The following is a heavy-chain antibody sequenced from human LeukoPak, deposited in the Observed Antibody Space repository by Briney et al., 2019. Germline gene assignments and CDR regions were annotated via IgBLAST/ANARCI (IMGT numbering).Heavy chain of an antibody. V-gene: IGHV1-46*01. J-gene: IGHJ5*02. CDR2: INPSGGST. Sequence: ASVKVSCKASGYTFTNYYMHWVRQAPGQGLEWMGIINPSGGSTNYAQKFQGRVSMTRDTSTSTIYMELSSLRSEDTAVYFCARAKGMVRGVLNWFDPWGQGTLVTVSS. CDR3: ARAKGMVRGVLNWFDP. D-gene: IGHD3-10*01. CDR1: GYTFTNYY.